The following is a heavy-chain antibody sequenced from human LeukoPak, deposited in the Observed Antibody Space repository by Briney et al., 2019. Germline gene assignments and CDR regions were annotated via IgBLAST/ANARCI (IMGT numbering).Heavy chain of an antibody. Sequence: ASVKVSCKASGYTFTGYYIHWVRQAPGQGLEWMGWINPNSGGTNYAQQFQGWVTMTRDTSISTAYMELSRLRSDDTAVYYCARGGGPAAYGYHYMDVWGKGTTVTVSS. V-gene: IGHV1-2*04. J-gene: IGHJ6*03. D-gene: IGHD2-2*01. CDR2: INPNSGGT. CDR1: GYTFTGYY. CDR3: ARGGGPAAYGYHYMDV.